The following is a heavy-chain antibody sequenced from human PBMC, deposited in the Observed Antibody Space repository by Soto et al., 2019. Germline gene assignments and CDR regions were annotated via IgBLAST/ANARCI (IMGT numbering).Heavy chain of an antibody. V-gene: IGHV3-30*03. CDR3: LNGGPAGAGGY. CDR1: GFTFSSYG. D-gene: IGHD6-19*01. J-gene: IGHJ4*02. Sequence: QVQLVESGGGVVQPGRSLRLSCAASGFTFSSYGIHWVRQAPGKGLEWVAVISYDGSNKYYADSVKGRFTISRDNSKNTLYLQMNSLRAEDTAVYYCLNGGPAGAGGYWGQGTLVTVSS. CDR2: ISYDGSNK.